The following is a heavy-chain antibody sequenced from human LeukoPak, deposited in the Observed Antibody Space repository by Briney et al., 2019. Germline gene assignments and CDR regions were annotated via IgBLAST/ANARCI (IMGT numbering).Heavy chain of an antibody. Sequence: GGSLRLSCAASGFTFSSYAMSWVRQAPGKGPEWVSSISSDSNYIFYADSVQGRFTISRDNAENSLFLQMNSLRAEDTAVYYCASRYCTSTNCYAFDIWGQGTMVTVSS. D-gene: IGHD2-2*01. CDR3: ASRYCTSTNCYAFDI. CDR2: ISSDSNYI. CDR1: GFTFSSYA. J-gene: IGHJ3*02. V-gene: IGHV3-21*01.